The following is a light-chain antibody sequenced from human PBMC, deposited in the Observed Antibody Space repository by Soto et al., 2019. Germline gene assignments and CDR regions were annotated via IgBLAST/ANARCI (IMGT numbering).Light chain of an antibody. Sequence: DIQMTQSPSTLSASVGDRVTITCRASQNVNTWLAWYQQKPGKAPKVLIYKASSLQSGAPSRFSGSGSGTEFTLTISSLQPDDFATYYCQQYNTSPPYTFGQGTKVEIK. J-gene: IGKJ2*01. CDR1: QNVNTW. V-gene: IGKV1-5*03. CDR3: QQYNTSPPYT. CDR2: KAS.